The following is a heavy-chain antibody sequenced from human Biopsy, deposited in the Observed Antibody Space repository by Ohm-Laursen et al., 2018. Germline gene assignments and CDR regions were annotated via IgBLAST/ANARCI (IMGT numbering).Heavy chain of an antibody. CDR1: GSSIRTFDYY. CDR2: VFYSGTT. CDR3: ARIYFYGLGSSDFFFGV. V-gene: IGHV4-39*01. Sequence: SDTLSLTCSVSGSSIRTFDYYWGWVRQPPGKGLEWIGCVFYSGTTYYNPSLKRRVTISQDESNNQFSLTPTSVTARDTADYYCARIYFYGLGSSDFFFGVWGHGTPVAVSS. J-gene: IGHJ4*01. D-gene: IGHD3-10*01.